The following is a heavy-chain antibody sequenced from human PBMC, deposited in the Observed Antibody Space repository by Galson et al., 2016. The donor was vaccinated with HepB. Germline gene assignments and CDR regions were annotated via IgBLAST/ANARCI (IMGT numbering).Heavy chain of an antibody. Sequence: SLRLSCAASGFRFTSYTLNWIRQAPGKGLEWIASISFGGSSLYAASMKGRISVSRDNARSSLYLQMNRLRVDDSAVYYCAREPILVPTGFDVWGQGTVVTVST. CDR1: GFRFTSYT. V-gene: IGHV3-69-1*02. CDR3: AREPILVPTGFDV. J-gene: IGHJ3*01. CDR2: ISFGGSS. D-gene: IGHD1-1*01.